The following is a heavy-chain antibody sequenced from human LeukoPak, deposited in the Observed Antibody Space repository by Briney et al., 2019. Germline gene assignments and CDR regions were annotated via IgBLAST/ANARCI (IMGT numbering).Heavy chain of an antibody. V-gene: IGHV4-34*01. D-gene: IGHD5-18*01. J-gene: IGHJ6*03. CDR2: INHSGST. CDR3: ARFPRYSRTYYMDV. CDR1: GGSFSGYY. Sequence: SETLSLTCAVYGGSFSGYYWSWIRQPPGKGLEWIGEINHSGSTNYNPSLKSRVTISVDTSKNQFSLKLSSVTAADTAVYYCARFPRYSRTYYMDVWGKGTTVTISS.